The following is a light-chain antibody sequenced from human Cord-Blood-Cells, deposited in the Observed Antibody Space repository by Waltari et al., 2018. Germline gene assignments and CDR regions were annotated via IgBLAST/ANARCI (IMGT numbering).Light chain of an antibody. CDR2: GAS. V-gene: IGKV3-20*01. Sequence: ELVLTQSPGTLSLSQVARATLSRRASQSVSSSYLAWYQQKPGQAPRLLIYGASSRATGIPDRFSGSGSGTDFTLTISRLEPEDFAVYYCQQYGSSPPTTFGQGTKLEIK. CDR1: QSVSSSY. J-gene: IGKJ2*01. CDR3: QQYGSSPPTT.